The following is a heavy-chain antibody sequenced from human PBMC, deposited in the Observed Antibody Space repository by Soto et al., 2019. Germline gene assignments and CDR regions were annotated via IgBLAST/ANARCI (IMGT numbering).Heavy chain of an antibody. D-gene: IGHD3-10*01. CDR3: ARPYYFGSERLYWYFDL. CDR1: GFSLSTSGVG. V-gene: IGHV2-5*02. J-gene: IGHJ2*01. Sequence: QITLKESGPTLVKPTQTLTLTCTFSGFSLSTSGVGVGWIRQPPGKALEWLALIYWDDDKRYSPSLKSRLTITKDTSKHQVVLTMTNMDPVDTATYYCARPYYFGSERLYWYFDLWGRGTLVTVSS. CDR2: IYWDDDK.